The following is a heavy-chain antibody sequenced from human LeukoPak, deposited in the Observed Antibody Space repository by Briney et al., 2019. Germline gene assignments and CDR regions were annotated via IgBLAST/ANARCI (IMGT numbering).Heavy chain of an antibody. J-gene: IGHJ4*02. V-gene: IGHV3-30-3*01. Sequence: GGSLRLSCAASGFTFSSYAMHWVRQAPGKGLEWVAVISYDGSNKYYADSVKGRFTISRDNSKNTLYLQMNSLRAEDTAVYYCAKDFGSYRSYYSDYWGQGTLVTVSS. D-gene: IGHD1-26*01. CDR1: GFTFSSYA. CDR2: ISYDGSNK. CDR3: AKDFGSYRSYYSDY.